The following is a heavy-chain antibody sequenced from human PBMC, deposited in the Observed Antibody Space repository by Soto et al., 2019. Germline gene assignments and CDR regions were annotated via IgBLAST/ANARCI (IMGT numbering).Heavy chain of an antibody. CDR1: GGSFSGYY. D-gene: IGHD2-8*01. J-gene: IGHJ6*02. V-gene: IGHV4-34*01. Sequence: PSETLSLTCAVYGGSFSGYYWSWIRQPPGKGLEWIGEINHSGSTNYNPSLKSRVTISVDTSKNQFSLKLSSVTAADTAVYYCARGRRRAGVLMVYAPPYYYYYGMDVWGQGTTVTVSS. CDR3: ARGRRRAGVLMVYAPPYYYYYGMDV. CDR2: INHSGST.